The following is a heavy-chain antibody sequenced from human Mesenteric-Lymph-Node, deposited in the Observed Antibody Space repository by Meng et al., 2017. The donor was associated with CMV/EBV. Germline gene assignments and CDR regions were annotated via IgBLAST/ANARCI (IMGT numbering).Heavy chain of an antibody. CDR1: GFTFGDYA. V-gene: IGHV3-49*04. J-gene: IGHJ6*02. CDR3: TRAVVPAAPIWYYGMDV. D-gene: IGHD2-2*01. Sequence: GGSLRLSCTASGFTFGDYAMSWVRQAPGKGLEWVGFIRSKAYGGTTEYAASVKGRFTISRDDSKSIAYLQMNSLKTEDTAVYYCTRAVVPAAPIWYYGMDVWGQGTTVTVSS. CDR2: IRSKAYGGTT.